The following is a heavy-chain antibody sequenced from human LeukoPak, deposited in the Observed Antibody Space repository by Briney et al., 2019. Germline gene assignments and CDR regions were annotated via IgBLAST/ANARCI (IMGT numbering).Heavy chain of an antibody. J-gene: IGHJ4*02. CDR1: GGSFSGYY. CDR3: ARWVVPAAIDY. V-gene: IGHV4-34*01. D-gene: IGHD2-2*02. CDR2: INHSGRT. Sequence: SETLSLTCAVYGGSFSGYYWSWIRQPPGKGLEWIGEINHSGRTNYNPSLKSRVTISVDTSKNQFSLKLSSVTAADTAVYYCARWVVPAAIDYWGQGTLVTVSS.